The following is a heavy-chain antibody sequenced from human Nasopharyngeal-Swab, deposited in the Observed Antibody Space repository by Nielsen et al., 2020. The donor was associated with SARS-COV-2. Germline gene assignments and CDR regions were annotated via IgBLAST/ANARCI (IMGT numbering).Heavy chain of an antibody. CDR2: VSTSGTYI. CDR1: EVTFSSYS. V-gene: IGHV3-21*01. J-gene: IGHJ6*02. D-gene: IGHD1/OR15-1a*01. CDR3: ARETRGVNNYYYGLDV. Sequence: SLKISCADSEVTFSSYSKNWIRQAPEKRLEWVSSVSTSGTYIYYADSVKGRFTISRDNAKNSLYLQMNSLRAEDTAVYYCARETRGVNNYYYGLDVWGQGTTVTVSS.